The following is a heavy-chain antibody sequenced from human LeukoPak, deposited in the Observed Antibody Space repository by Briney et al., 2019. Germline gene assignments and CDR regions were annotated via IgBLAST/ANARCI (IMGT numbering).Heavy chain of an antibody. CDR1: GYTLTELS. V-gene: IGHV1-24*01. D-gene: IGHD3-16*02. Sequence: ASVKVSCKVFGYTLTELSMHWVRQAPGKGLEWMGGFDPEDGETIYAQKFQGRVTMTEDTSTDTAYMELSSLRSDDTAVYYCARSPGWGSYRYATALNWGQGTLVTVSS. CDR2: FDPEDGET. CDR3: ARSPGWGSYRYATALN. J-gene: IGHJ4*02.